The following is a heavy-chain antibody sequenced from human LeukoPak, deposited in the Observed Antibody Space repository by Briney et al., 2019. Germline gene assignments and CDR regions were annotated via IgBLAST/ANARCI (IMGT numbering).Heavy chain of an antibody. Sequence: GGSLRLSCAASGFTFGSYGMHWVRQAPGKGLEWVAFIRYDGGNKYYADSVKGRFTISRDNSKNTLYLQMNSLRAEDTAVYYCAKAHSLWFGELLHFDYWGQGTLVTVSS. V-gene: IGHV3-30*02. D-gene: IGHD3-10*01. CDR3: AKAHSLWFGELLHFDY. CDR1: GFTFGSYG. J-gene: IGHJ4*02. CDR2: IRYDGGNK.